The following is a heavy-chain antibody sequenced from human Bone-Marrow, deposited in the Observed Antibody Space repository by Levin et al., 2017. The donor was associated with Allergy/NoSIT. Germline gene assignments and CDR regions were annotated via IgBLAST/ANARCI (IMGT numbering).Heavy chain of an antibody. CDR1: GTSVTGDY. V-gene: IGHV4-59*08. CDR3: ARHGPPLSGYGQSYHFDY. J-gene: IGHJ4*02. D-gene: IGHD3-3*01. CDR2: THYSGIT. Sequence: SETLSLTCSVAGTSVTGDYWSWVRQPPGKGLEWIGSTHYSGITNFHPSLKSGVILSFDTTTNQFSLKLNSVTAADTAVYYCARHGPPLSGYGQSYHFDYWGQGTRVTVSS.